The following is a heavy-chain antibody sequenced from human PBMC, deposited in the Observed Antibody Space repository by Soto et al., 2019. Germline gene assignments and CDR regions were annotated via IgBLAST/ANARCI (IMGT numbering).Heavy chain of an antibody. CDR1: GGSISSSY. Sequence: SETLSLTCTVSGGSISSSYWTWIRQPPGKRLEWIAYISYSGNTNYNPSLKSRLTISGGRSKNQFSLKLTSVTAADTAVYYCASQNYGDSDYWGQGTLVTVSS. V-gene: IGHV4-59*01. D-gene: IGHD4-17*01. CDR3: ASQNYGDSDY. CDR2: ISYSGNT. J-gene: IGHJ4*02.